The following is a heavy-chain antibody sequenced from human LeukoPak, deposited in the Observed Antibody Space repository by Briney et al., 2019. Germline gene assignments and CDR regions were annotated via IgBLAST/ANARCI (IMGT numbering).Heavy chain of an antibody. CDR2: ISSSGSTI. Sequence: GGSLRLSCAASGFTFSSYEMNWVRQAPGKGLEWVSYISSSGSTIYYADSVKGRFTISRDNAKNSLYLQMNSLRAEDTAVYYCAKVVRRHFDWLLYYFDYWGQGTLVTVSS. D-gene: IGHD3-9*01. V-gene: IGHV3-48*03. CDR1: GFTFSSYE. CDR3: AKVVRRHFDWLLYYFDY. J-gene: IGHJ4*02.